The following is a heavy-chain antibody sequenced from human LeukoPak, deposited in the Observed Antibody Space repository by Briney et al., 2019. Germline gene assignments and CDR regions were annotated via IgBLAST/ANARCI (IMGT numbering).Heavy chain of an antibody. CDR1: GGSFSAYY. V-gene: IGHV4-34*01. CDR3: ARGPTISETGYFDY. CDR2: VNHRGDT. J-gene: IGHJ4*03. D-gene: IGHD1-1*01. Sequence: SETLSLTCAVYGGSFSAYYWSWIRQSPGKGLQRIAEVNHRGDTNYNPSVKGRVTISVGTSKNQFSLKVTSLTAADTAVYYCARGPTISETGYFDYWGQGTLVTVSS.